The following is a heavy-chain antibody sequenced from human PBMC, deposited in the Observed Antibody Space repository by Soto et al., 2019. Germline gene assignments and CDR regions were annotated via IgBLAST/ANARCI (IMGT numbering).Heavy chain of an antibody. Sequence: EVQLLESGGGLVQPGGSLRLSCAASGFTFSSYAMSWVRQAPGKGLEWVSAISGSGGSTYSADSVKGRFTISRDNSKNTLYLQMNSLRAEDTAVYYCAQAHDSSGYVSWGQGTLVTVSS. D-gene: IGHD3-22*01. CDR3: AQAHDSSGYVS. CDR2: ISGSGGST. V-gene: IGHV3-23*01. CDR1: GFTFSSYA. J-gene: IGHJ4*02.